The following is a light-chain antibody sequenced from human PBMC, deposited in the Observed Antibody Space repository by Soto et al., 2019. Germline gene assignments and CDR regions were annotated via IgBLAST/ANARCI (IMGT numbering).Light chain of an antibody. Sequence: SVLTQPPSVSGAPGQRVTISCTGSSSNIGAGYNVHWYQQLPGTAPKLLIHANNNRPSGVPDRFSGSKSGTSASLAITGLQAEDEADYYCQSYDSSLSGSVVFGGGTKLTVL. CDR3: QSYDSSLSGSVV. J-gene: IGLJ2*01. CDR1: SSNIGAGYN. CDR2: ANN. V-gene: IGLV1-40*01.